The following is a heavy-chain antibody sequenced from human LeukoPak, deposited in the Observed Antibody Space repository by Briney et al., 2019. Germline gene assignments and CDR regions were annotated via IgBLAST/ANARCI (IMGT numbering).Heavy chain of an antibody. Sequence: SETLSLTCAVYGGSFSGYYWSWIRQPPGKGLEWIGEINHSGSTNYNPSLKSRVTISVDTSKNQFSLKLSSVTAADTAVYYCARGNHHRMYYFDYWGQGTLVTVSS. J-gene: IGHJ4*02. V-gene: IGHV4-34*01. CDR2: INHSGST. CDR3: ARGNHHRMYYFDY. D-gene: IGHD2-8*01. CDR1: GGSFSGYY.